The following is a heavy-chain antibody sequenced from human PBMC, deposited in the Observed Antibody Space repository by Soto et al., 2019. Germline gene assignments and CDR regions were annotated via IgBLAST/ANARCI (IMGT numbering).Heavy chain of an antibody. J-gene: IGHJ4*02. CDR3: AQDRGCSGSTCYQAY. V-gene: IGHV3-23*01. CDR1: GFTFSDYG. Sequence: PGGSLRLSCAASGFTFSDYGLSWVRHAPPSGLERVSSISGSRGSTTYYAGSVKGRFTISRDNSKNTLYLQMNSLRVEDTAVYYCAQDRGCSGSTCYQAYWRPGTLVTVSS. D-gene: IGHD2-2*01. CDR2: ISGSRGSTT.